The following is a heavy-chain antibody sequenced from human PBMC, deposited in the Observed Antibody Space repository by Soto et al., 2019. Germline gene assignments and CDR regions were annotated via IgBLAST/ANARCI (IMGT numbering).Heavy chain of an antibody. Sequence: PTQTLTLTCTFSGFSLSTSGMCVSWIRQPPGKALEWLALIDWDDDKYYSTSLKTRLTISKDTSKNQVVLTMTNMDPVDTATYYSARLPIVGATGGDYFDYWGKGTLGTDS. CDR2: IDWDDDK. J-gene: IGHJ4*02. V-gene: IGHV2-70*01. CDR1: GFSLSTSGMC. D-gene: IGHD1-26*01. CDR3: ARLPIVGATGGDYFDY.